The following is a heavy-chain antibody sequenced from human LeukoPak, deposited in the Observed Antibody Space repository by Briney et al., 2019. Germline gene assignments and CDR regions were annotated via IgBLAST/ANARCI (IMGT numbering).Heavy chain of an antibody. D-gene: IGHD2-2*01. Sequence: ASVKVSCKASGYTFTSYGISWVRQAPGQGLEWMGWISAYNGNTNYAQKLQGGVTMTEDTSTDTAYMELSSLRSEDTAVYYCAINIVVVPAAIFGYWGQGTLVTVSS. CDR1: GYTFTSYG. V-gene: IGHV1-18*01. CDR3: AINIVVVPAAIFGY. J-gene: IGHJ4*02. CDR2: ISAYNGNT.